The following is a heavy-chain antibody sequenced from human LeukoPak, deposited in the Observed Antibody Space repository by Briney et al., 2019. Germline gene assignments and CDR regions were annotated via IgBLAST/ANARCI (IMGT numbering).Heavy chain of an antibody. D-gene: IGHD3-3*01. CDR1: GYTFTGYY. V-gene: IGHV1-2*06. CDR2: INPNSGGT. CDR3: AKDRGTIFGVVHLNWFDP. J-gene: IGHJ5*02. Sequence: GESLKISCKGSGYTFTGYYMHWVRQAPGQGLEWMGRINPNSGGTNYAQKFQGRVTMTRDTSISTAYMEPSRLRSDATAVYSCAKDRGTIFGVVHLNWFDPWGQGTLVTVSS.